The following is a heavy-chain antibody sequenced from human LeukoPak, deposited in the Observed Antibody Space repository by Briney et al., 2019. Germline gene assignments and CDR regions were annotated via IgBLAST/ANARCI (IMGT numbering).Heavy chain of an antibody. Sequence: GGSLRLSCAASGFTFSSYAMNWVRQPPGKGLEWVSTISGSGDRTYYADSVKGRFTISRDNSSNTLFLQMSSLRAEDTAIYYCAKDVAKLRSTWLSDWGQGTLVSVSS. CDR2: ISGSGDRT. CDR1: GFTFSSYA. CDR3: AKDVAKLRSTWLSD. J-gene: IGHJ4*02. D-gene: IGHD5-12*01. V-gene: IGHV3-23*01.